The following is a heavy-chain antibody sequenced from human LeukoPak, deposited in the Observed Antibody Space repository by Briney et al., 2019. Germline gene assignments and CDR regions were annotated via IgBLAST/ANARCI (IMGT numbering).Heavy chain of an antibody. CDR1: GGSISSGSYD. J-gene: IGHJ6*03. CDR3: ARDLAYCSSTSCYYYYYYMDV. CDR2: IYTSGST. Sequence: SETLSLTCTVSGGSISSGSYDWRWIRQPAGKGLEWIGRIYTSGSTNYNPSLKSRVTISVNTSKNQFSLKLSSVTAADTAVYYCARDLAYCSSTSCYYYYYYMDVWGKGTTVTVSS. V-gene: IGHV4-61*02. D-gene: IGHD2-2*01.